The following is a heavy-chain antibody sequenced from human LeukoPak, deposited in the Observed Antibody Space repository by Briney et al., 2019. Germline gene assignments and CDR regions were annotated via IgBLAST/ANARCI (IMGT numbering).Heavy chain of an antibody. CDR2: IWYDGSNK. Sequence: GGSLRLSCAASGFTFSSYGMHWVRQAPGKGLEWVAVIWYDGSNKYYADSVKGRFTVSRDNSKNTLYLQMNSLRAEDTAVYYCAREGSVLLYFEAIDYWGQGTLVTVSS. D-gene: IGHD3-9*01. CDR1: GFTFSSYG. CDR3: AREGSVLLYFEAIDY. V-gene: IGHV3-33*01. J-gene: IGHJ4*02.